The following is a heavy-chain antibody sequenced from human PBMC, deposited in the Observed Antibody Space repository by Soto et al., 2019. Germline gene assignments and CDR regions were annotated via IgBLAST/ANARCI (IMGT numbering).Heavy chain of an antibody. CDR2: IYWDDDK. V-gene: IGHV2-5*02. CDR3: AHAGDYDLLTFDH. CDR1: GFSLTTYDMG. Sequence: QITLKESGPTLVRPAQTLTLTCAFSGFSLTTYDMGVAWIRQPPGKALEWLALIYWDDDKRYSPSLKDRFAISKDTSRNQVVLTITNMDPGDTATYFCAHAGDYDLLTFDHWGPGTLVTVSS. J-gene: IGHJ4*02. D-gene: IGHD4-17*01.